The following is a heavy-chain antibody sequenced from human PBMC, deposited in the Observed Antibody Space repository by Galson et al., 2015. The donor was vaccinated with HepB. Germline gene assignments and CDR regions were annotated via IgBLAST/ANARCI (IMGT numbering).Heavy chain of an antibody. CDR2: ISDDGSET. D-gene: IGHD3-16*01. Sequence: SLRLSCAASGFSSSNYAMHWVRQAPGKGLEWVAVISDDGSETYYADSVKGRFIISRDNSTNTLDLQMSSLRVEDTAVYFSARGGSSKKLDYWGQGTLVTVSS. CDR3: ARGGSSKKLDY. V-gene: IGHV3-30-3*01. CDR1: GFSSSNYA. J-gene: IGHJ4*02.